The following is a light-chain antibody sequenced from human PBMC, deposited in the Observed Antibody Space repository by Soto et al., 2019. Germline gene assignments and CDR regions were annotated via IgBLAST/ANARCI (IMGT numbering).Light chain of an antibody. CDR3: QQYAKWPPSIT. V-gene: IGKV1-5*01. CDR1: EPVSRW. J-gene: IGKJ5*01. CDR2: DAS. Sequence: DIQMTQAPSTLSASVGDRVTITCLASEPVSRWLAWYQQTPGKAPKFLIDDASSSESGVPSRFSGSGYGTEFTLTISSLQPDDFALYYCQQYAKWPPSITFGQGTRM.